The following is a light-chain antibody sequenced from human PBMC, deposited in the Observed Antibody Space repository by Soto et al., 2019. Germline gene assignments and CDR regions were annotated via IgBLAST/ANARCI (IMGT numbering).Light chain of an antibody. Sequence: AIQMPHSTSSLDTSVGDRVTISCRSSQGISFHVAWYQQKPGKAPKLLIYAASSLQSGVPSRFSGSGSGTDFPLTISSLQPEDFATYYCLQDYNFPYTFGQGTQLEI. J-gene: IGKJ2*01. CDR1: QGISFH. CDR3: LQDYNFPYT. V-gene: IGKV1-6*01. CDR2: AAS.